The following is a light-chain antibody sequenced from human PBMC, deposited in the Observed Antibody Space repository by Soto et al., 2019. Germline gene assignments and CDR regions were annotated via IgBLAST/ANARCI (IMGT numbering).Light chain of an antibody. V-gene: IGKV3-20*01. J-gene: IGKJ1*01. Sequence: EIVLTQSPGTLSLSPGERATLSCRASQSVSTNYLAWYQQKPGQAPRLLIYGASSRATAIPDRFSGSGSGTDFTLTISRREPEDFGVYYCQQYGSSPRTFGQGTKVEIK. CDR3: QQYGSSPRT. CDR1: QSVSTNY. CDR2: GAS.